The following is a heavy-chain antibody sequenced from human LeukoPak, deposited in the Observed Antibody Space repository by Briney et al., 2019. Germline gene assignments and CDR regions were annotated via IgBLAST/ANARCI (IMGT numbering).Heavy chain of an antibody. CDR1: GFTFSDYY. D-gene: IGHD3-10*01. J-gene: IGHJ4*02. V-gene: IGHV3-11*04. CDR2: ISTSGFTI. CDR3: ARDRWGSGNMDY. Sequence: GGSLRLSCAASGFTFSDYYMSWIRQAPGKGLGWVAYISTSGFTIHYADSVKGRFTISRDNAKNSLYLQMNSLRDEDTAVYYCARDRWGSGNMDYWGQGTLVTVSS.